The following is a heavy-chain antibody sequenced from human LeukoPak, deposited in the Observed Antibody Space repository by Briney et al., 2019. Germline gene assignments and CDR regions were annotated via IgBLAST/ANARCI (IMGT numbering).Heavy chain of an antibody. D-gene: IGHD2-15*01. Sequence: ASVKVSCKASGGTFSSYAISWVRRAPGQGLEWMGGIIPIFGTANYAQKFQGRVTITADESTSTAYMELSSLRSEDAAVYYCARGRYCSGGSCYDFGYWGQGTLVTVSS. CDR2: IIPIFGTA. CDR1: GGTFSSYA. CDR3: ARGRYCSGGSCYDFGY. J-gene: IGHJ4*02. V-gene: IGHV1-69*13.